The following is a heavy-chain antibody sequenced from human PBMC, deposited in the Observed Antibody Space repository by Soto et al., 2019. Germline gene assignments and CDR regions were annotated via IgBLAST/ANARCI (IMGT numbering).Heavy chain of an antibody. CDR2: INSDGNIK. CDR1: GFTFSNYW. Sequence: EVQLVESGGGLVQPGGSLRLSCAASGFTFSNYWMHWVRQAPGKGLVWVSRINSDGNIKDYADSVKGRFTISRDNARNRLYLQVNRLTDEETAVYYCARLPVTAVTSIDYWGQGTVVSVSS. V-gene: IGHV3-74*01. D-gene: IGHD2-21*02. J-gene: IGHJ4*02. CDR3: ARLPVTAVTSIDY.